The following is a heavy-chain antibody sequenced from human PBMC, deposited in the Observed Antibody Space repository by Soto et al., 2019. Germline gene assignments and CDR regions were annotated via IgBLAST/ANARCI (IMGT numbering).Heavy chain of an antibody. CDR1: GFTFRNFP. V-gene: IGHV3-30-3*01. Sequence: PGGSLRLSCAASGFTFRNFPMHWVRQAPGKGLEWVAVTSFDGSNKYYADSVRGRFTISRDNSKNTLSLQMNSLRAEDTAVYYCARDVGDGYPRGGNYGMDVWGQGTTVTVSS. J-gene: IGHJ6*02. CDR3: ARDVGDGYPRGGNYGMDV. D-gene: IGHD5-12*01. CDR2: TSFDGSNK.